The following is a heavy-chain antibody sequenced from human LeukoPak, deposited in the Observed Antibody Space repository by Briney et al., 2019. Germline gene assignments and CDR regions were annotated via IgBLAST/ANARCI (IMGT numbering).Heavy chain of an antibody. J-gene: IGHJ4*02. CDR2: IKSETDGGTT. CDR1: GFTFDDYG. CDR3: TTFDYGGNSALFGD. V-gene: IGHV3-15*01. D-gene: IGHD4-23*01. Sequence: GSLRLSCAASGFTFDDYGMSWVRQAPGKGLEWVGRIKSETDGGTTDYAAPVKGRFTISRDDSKNTLYLQMNSLKTEDTAVYYCTTFDYGGNSALFGDWGQGTLVTVSS.